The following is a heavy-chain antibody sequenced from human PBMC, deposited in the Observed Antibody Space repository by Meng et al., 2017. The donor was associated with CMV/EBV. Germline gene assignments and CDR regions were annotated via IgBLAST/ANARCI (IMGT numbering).Heavy chain of an antibody. Sequence: GSLRLSCTVSGDSIGTSGYYWVWIRQPPGQGLEWIGSVYFGASTYYNPSLKSRTTISVDTAKNQFSLRLDSVAAADTAVYYCARHAYIGWSGPWFDPWGQGTLVTVPQ. D-gene: IGHD3-9*01. CDR2: VYFGAST. CDR1: GDSIGTSGYY. CDR3: ARHAYIGWSGPWFDP. V-gene: IGHV4-39*01. J-gene: IGHJ5*02.